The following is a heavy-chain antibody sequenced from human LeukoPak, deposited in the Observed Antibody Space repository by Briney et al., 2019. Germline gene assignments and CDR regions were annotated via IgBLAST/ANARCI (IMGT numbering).Heavy chain of an antibody. CDR3: ARGDNVLRFLEVDAFDI. CDR2: INHSGST. Sequence: SETLSLTCAVYGGSFSGYYWSWIRQPPGKGLEWIGEINHSGSTNYNPSLKSRVTISVDTSKNQFSLKLSSVTAADTAVYYCARGDNVLRFLEVDAFDIWGQGTMVTVSS. J-gene: IGHJ3*02. V-gene: IGHV4-34*01. D-gene: IGHD3-3*01. CDR1: GGSFSGYY.